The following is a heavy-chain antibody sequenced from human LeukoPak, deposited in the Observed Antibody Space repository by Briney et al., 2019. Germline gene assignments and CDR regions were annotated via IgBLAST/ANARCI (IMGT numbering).Heavy chain of an antibody. CDR3: VQSWRGPSGAIAVAGDWYFDL. CDR1: GFTFSSYS. V-gene: IGHV3-21*01. Sequence: GGSLRLSCAASGFTFSSYSMNWVRQAPGKGLEWVSSITSSSSNIYYADSVKGRFTISRDNAKNSLYLQMNSLRAEDTAVYYCVQSWRGPSGAIAVAGDWYFDLWGRGTLVTVSS. D-gene: IGHD6-19*01. CDR2: ITSSSSNI. J-gene: IGHJ2*01.